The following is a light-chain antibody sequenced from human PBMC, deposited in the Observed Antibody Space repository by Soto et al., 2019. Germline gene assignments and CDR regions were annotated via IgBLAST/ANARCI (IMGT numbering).Light chain of an antibody. Sequence: QSVLTQPASVSVSPGQSITISCTGTSGDVGSYNLVSWYQQHPGKAPKLMIYEVSKRSSGVSNRFSGSKSGNTASLTISGLQAEDEADYSCCSYAGSYVFGTGTKVTVL. J-gene: IGLJ1*01. CDR1: SGDVGSYNL. CDR2: EVS. V-gene: IGLV2-23*02. CDR3: CSYAGSYV.